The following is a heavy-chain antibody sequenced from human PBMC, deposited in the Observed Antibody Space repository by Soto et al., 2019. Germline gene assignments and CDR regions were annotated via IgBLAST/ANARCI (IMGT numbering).Heavy chain of an antibody. V-gene: IGHV3-23*01. Sequence: PGGSLRLSCAASGFTFSINVMRWVRDAPGKGLEWVSGISGSGVNTYSADSVKGRFSISRDNSKNTMYVQMNSLRAEDTAVYYCAKSRRNSFGAGMDVWGQGTTVTVSS. J-gene: IGHJ6*02. D-gene: IGHD3-16*01. CDR3: AKSRRNSFGAGMDV. CDR2: ISGSGVNT. CDR1: GFTFSINV.